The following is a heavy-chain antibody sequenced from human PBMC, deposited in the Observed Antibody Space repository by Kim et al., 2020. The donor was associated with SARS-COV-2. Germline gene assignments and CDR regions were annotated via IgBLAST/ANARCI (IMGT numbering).Heavy chain of an antibody. CDR3: ARRSGGVYYDSSGYRPFDY. D-gene: IGHD3-22*01. J-gene: IGHJ4*02. Sequence: SRVTISVDTSKNQFSLKLSSVTAADTAVYYCARRSGGVYYDSSGYRPFDYWGQGTLVTVSS. V-gene: IGHV4-39*01.